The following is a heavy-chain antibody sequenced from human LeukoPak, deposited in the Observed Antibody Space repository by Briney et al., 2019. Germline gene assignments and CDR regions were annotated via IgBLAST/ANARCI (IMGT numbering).Heavy chain of an antibody. CDR3: ARDPTLHCSGGSCYSGFDY. Sequence: VASVKVSCKASGGTFSSYAISWVRQAPGQGLEWMGGIIPIFGTANYAQKFQGRVTITADEPTSTAYMELSSLRSEDTAVYYCARDPTLHCSGGSCYSGFDYWGQGTLVTVSS. D-gene: IGHD2-15*01. CDR1: GGTFSSYA. J-gene: IGHJ4*02. CDR2: IIPIFGTA. V-gene: IGHV1-69*13.